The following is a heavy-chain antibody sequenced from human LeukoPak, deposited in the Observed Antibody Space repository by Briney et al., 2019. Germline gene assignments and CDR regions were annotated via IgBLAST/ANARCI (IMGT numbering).Heavy chain of an antibody. Sequence: GGSLRLSCVVSGFTFSSYEMNWVRQAPGMGLEWVSYICSRGSYIYYAESVKGRFTISRDNAKSSLYLQMNSLRAEDTAVYYCARDLYYFGSGSYVPGLPDYWGQGTLVTVSS. CDR2: ICSRGSYI. D-gene: IGHD3-10*01. J-gene: IGHJ4*02. CDR3: ARDLYYFGSGSYVPGLPDY. V-gene: IGHV3-48*03. CDR1: GFTFSSYE.